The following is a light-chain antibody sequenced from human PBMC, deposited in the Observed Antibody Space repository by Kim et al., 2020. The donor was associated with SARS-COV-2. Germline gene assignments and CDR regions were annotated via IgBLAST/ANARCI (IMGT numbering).Light chain of an antibody. Sequence: SYELTQPPSVSVSPGQTAEISCSGHDLGNKYVCWYQQKTGQSPLLLMYQDKKRASGIPERFSGSNSVNTATLTISGTLPMDEADYYCQAWDNNIWVFGGGTQLTVL. V-gene: IGLV3-1*01. CDR2: QDK. CDR3: QAWDNNIWV. J-gene: IGLJ3*02. CDR1: DLGNKY.